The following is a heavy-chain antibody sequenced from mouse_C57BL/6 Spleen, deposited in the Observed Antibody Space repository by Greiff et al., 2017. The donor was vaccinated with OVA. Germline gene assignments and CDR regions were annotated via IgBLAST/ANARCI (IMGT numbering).Heavy chain of an antibody. J-gene: IGHJ1*03. CDR1: GYTFTDYE. V-gene: IGHV1-15*01. CDR2: IDPETGGT. D-gene: IGHD1-1*01. Sequence: VQLQQSGAELVRPGASVTLSCKASGYTFTDYEMHWVKQTPVHGLEWIGAIDPETGGTAYNQKFKGKAILTADKSSSTAYMELRSLTSEDSAVYYCTSITTVVPWGTGTTVTVSS. CDR3: TSITTVVP.